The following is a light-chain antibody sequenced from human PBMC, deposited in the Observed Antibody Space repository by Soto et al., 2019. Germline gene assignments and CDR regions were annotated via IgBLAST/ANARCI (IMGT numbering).Light chain of an antibody. CDR2: DAS. J-gene: IGKJ1*01. CDR3: QXRSNWPRT. V-gene: IGKV3-11*01. Sequence: EIVLTQSPATLSLSPGERATLSCRASQSVSSYLAWYQQKPGQAPRLLIYDASNRATGIPARFSGSGSGTDFTLTISSLEPEDFAVYYCQXRSNWPRTFGQGTKVEIK. CDR1: QSVSSY.